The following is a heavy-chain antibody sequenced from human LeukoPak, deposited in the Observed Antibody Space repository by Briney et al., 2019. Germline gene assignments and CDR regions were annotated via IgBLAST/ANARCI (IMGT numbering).Heavy chain of an antibody. CDR2: IYYSGST. CDR3: ARSCLAAAGTCAFDI. J-gene: IGHJ3*02. D-gene: IGHD6-13*01. V-gene: IGHV4-59*08. CDR1: GGSISSYY. Sequence: SETLSLTCTVSGGSISSYYWSWIRQPPGKGREWIGYIYYSGSTNYNPSLKGRVTISVDASKDQFFLNLSSVTAADTAVYYCARSCLAAAGTCAFDIWGQGTMVTVSS.